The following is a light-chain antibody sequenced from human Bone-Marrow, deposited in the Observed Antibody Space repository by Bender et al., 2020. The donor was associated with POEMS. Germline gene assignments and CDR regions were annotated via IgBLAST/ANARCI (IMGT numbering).Light chain of an antibody. V-gene: IGLV2-23*01. Sequence: QSALTQPASVSGSPGQSITISCSGTSYSDVGSYNVVSWYQQHPGKAPKLMIYEGVKRPSGVSNRFSGSKSGNTASLTISGLQAEDEADYYCCSSAGSATYVFGTGTKVTVL. J-gene: IGLJ1*01. CDR1: SYSDVGSYNV. CDR2: EGV. CDR3: CSSAGSATYV.